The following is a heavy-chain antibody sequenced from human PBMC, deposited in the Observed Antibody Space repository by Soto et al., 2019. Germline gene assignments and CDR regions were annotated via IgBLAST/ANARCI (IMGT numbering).Heavy chain of an antibody. V-gene: IGHV4-39*01. CDR1: GGSISSSSYY. CDR3: ATTGYYDILTADY. Sequence: QLQLQESGPGLVKTSETLSLTCTVSGGSISSSSYYWGWIRQPPGKGLEWIGSIYYSGSTYYNPSLKSRVTISVDTSKNQFSLKLSSVTAADTAVYYCATTGYYDILTADYWGQGTLVTVSS. D-gene: IGHD3-9*01. CDR2: IYYSGST. J-gene: IGHJ4*02.